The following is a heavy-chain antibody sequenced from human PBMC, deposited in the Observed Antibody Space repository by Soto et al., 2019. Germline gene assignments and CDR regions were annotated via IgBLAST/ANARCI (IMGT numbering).Heavy chain of an antibody. CDR3: ATTCPLGACYKHDLYRYGLDV. CDR2: VSAYNGAT. CDR1: GYTFSTYG. J-gene: IGHJ6*02. D-gene: IGHD3-10*01. V-gene: IGHV1-18*04. Sequence: QVQLEQSGPEVRKPGASVRVSCKASGYTFSTYGFSWVRQAPGQGLEWMGWVSAYNGATQIQENVESRVSMTTDRATARGYLEMRSLRTDDTAVYYCATTCPLGACYKHDLYRYGLDVWGQGTTIIVSS.